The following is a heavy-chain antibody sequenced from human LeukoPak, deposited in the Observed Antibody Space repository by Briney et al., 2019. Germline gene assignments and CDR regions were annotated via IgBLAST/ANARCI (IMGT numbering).Heavy chain of an antibody. CDR1: GYSISSGYY. J-gene: IGHJ4*02. V-gene: IGHV4-38-2*02. CDR3: ARDLEQQPWVYYFDY. CDR2: IYHSGST. D-gene: IGHD6-13*01. Sequence: PSETLSLTCTVSGYSISSGYYWGWIRQPPGKGLEWIGSIYHSGSTYYNPSLKSRVTISVDTSKNQFSLKLSSVTAADTAVYYCARDLEQQPWVYYFDYWGQGTLVTVSS.